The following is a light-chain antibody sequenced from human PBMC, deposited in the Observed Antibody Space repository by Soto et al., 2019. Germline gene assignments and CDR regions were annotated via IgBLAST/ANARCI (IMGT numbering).Light chain of an antibody. CDR1: QSVLSSSNSLNY. Sequence: IVMTQSPDSLAVSLGERATINCKSSQSVLSSSNSLNYLAWYQQKPGQPPKLLIYWASTRESGVPDRFSGSGSGTDFTLTISSLQAEDVASYYCQPYYANPRTFGQGTKLEIK. CDR3: QPYYANPRT. J-gene: IGKJ2*01. CDR2: WAS. V-gene: IGKV4-1*01.